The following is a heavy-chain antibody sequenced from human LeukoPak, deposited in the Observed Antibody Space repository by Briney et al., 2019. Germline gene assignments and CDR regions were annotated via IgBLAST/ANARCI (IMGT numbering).Heavy chain of an antibody. CDR1: GFTFTTYW. CDR2: IHSDGTST. CDR3: AKDHRGYSYGTDY. V-gene: IGHV3-74*01. D-gene: IGHD5-18*01. Sequence: GGSLRLSCAASGFTFTTYWMHWVRQVPGKGLVWVSRIHSDGTSTNYADSVKGRFTISRDNAKNTLYLQMNSLRAEDTAVYYCAKDHRGYSYGTDYWGQGTLVTVSS. J-gene: IGHJ4*02.